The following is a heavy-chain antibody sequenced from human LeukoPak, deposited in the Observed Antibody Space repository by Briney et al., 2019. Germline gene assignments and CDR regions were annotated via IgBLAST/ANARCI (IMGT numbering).Heavy chain of an antibody. CDR2: IIPIFGTA. J-gene: IGHJ4*02. D-gene: IGHD2-15*01. V-gene: IGHV1-69*13. Sequence: ASVKVSCKASGGTLSSYAISWVRQAPGQGLEWMGGIIPIFGTANYAQKFQGRVTITADESTSTAYMELSSLRSEDTAVYYCAILPTVVVVAATQGFFDYWGQGTLVTVSS. CDR1: GGTLSSYA. CDR3: AILPTVVVVAATQGFFDY.